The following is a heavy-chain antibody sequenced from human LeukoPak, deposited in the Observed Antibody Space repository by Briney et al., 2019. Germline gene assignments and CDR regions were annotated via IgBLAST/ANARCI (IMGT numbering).Heavy chain of an antibody. Sequence: ASVKVSCKASGYTFTGYYLHWVRQAPGQGLEWMGWINPNSGGTNYAQNFQGRVTMTRETSISTAYMELNRLRSDDTAVYYCARWKQGGSSASWFDPWGQGTLVTVSS. CDR1: GYTFTGYY. J-gene: IGHJ5*02. CDR2: INPNSGGT. CDR3: ARWKQGGSSASWFDP. V-gene: IGHV1-2*02. D-gene: IGHD6-6*01.